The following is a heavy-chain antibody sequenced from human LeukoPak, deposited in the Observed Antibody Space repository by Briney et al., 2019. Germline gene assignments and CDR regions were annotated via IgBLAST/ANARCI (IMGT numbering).Heavy chain of an antibody. CDR2: ISAYNGNT. J-gene: IGHJ4*02. D-gene: IGHD5-18*01. CDR3: ANPATRTMVTSFSY. Sequence: ASVKVSCKASGYTSTSYGISWVRQAPGQGLEWMGWISAYNGNTNYAQKLQGRVTMTTDTSTSTAYMELRSLRSDDTAVYYCANPATRTMVTSFSYWGQGTLVTVSS. CDR1: GYTSTSYG. V-gene: IGHV1-18*01.